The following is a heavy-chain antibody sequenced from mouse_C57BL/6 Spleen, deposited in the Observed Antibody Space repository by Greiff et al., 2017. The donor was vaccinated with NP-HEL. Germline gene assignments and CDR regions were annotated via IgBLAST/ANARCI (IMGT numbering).Heavy chain of an antibody. V-gene: IGHV1-15*01. CDR3: TRDYDYDYAMDY. J-gene: IGHJ4*01. Sequence: QVQLKQSGAELVRPGASVTLSCKASGYTFTDYEMHWVKQTPVHGLEWIGAIDPETGGTAYNQKFKGKAILTADKSSSTAYMELRSLTSEDSAVYYCTRDYDYDYAMDYWGQGTSVTVSS. CDR2: IDPETGGT. CDR1: GYTFTDYE. D-gene: IGHD2-4*01.